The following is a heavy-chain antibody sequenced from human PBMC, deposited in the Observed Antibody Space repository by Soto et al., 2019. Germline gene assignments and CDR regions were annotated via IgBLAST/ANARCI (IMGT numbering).Heavy chain of an antibody. J-gene: IGHJ4*02. D-gene: IGHD2-15*01. Sequence: VKVSCKASGYTFTSYGISWVRQAPGQGLEWMGWISAYNGNTNYAQKLQGRVTMTTDTSTSTAYMELRSLRSDDTAVYYCARGLSSVVAATYFDYWGQGTLVTVSS. CDR2: ISAYNGNT. CDR1: GYTFTSYG. CDR3: ARGLSSVVAATYFDY. V-gene: IGHV1-18*01.